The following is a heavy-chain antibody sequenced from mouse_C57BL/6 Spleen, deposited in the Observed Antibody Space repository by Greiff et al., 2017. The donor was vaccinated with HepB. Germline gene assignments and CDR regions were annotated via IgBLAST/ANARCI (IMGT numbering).Heavy chain of an antibody. CDR3: ARYYYGSSPRYFDV. Sequence: EVKLMESGGGLVQPGGSLSLSCAASGFTFTDYYMSWVRQPPGKALEWLGFIRNKANGYTTEYSASVKGRFTISRDNSQSILYLQMNALRAEDRATYYCARYYYGSSPRYFDVWGTGTTVTVSS. CDR1: GFTFTDYY. CDR2: IRNKANGYTT. J-gene: IGHJ1*03. D-gene: IGHD1-1*01. V-gene: IGHV7-3*01.